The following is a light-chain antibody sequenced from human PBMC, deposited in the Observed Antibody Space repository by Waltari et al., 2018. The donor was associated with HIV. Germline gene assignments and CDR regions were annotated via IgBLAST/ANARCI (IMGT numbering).Light chain of an antibody. CDR2: DAS. J-gene: IGKJ4*01. V-gene: IGKV3-11*01. CDR3: QQRSNWPPGLT. Sequence: EIVLTQYPATLSLSPGERATLSCRASQSVSSYLAWYQQKPGQAPRLLINDASNSATGIPARFSGSGSGTDFTLTISSLDPEDFAVYYCQQRSNWPPGLTFGGGTKVEIK. CDR1: QSVSSY.